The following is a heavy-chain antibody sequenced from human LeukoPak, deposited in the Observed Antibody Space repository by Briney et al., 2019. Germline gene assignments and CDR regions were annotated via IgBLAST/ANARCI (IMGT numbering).Heavy chain of an antibody. CDR3: ARSLTIFGVVTD. CDR2: IYYCGST. D-gene: IGHD3-3*01. CDR1: GGSISSGDYY. V-gene: IGHV4-30-4*08. J-gene: IGHJ4*02. Sequence: SQTLSLTCTVSGGSISSGDYYWSWIRQPPGKGLEWIGYIYYCGSTYYNPSLKSRVTISVDTSKNQFSLKLSSVTAADTAVYYCARSLTIFGVVTDWGQGTLVTVSS.